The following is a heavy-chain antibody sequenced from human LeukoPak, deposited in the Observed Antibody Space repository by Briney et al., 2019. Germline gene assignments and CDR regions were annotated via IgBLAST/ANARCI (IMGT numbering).Heavy chain of an antibody. CDR3: AIYLLDGYNFDY. Sequence: GGSLRLSCAASGFTFSSYAMSWVRQAPGKGLEWVSAISGSGGSTYYADSVKGRFTISRDNSKNTLYLQVTSLRAEDTAVYYCAIYLLDGYNFDYWGQGTLVTVSS. J-gene: IGHJ4*02. CDR1: GFTFSSYA. CDR2: ISGSGGST. D-gene: IGHD5-24*01. V-gene: IGHV3-23*01.